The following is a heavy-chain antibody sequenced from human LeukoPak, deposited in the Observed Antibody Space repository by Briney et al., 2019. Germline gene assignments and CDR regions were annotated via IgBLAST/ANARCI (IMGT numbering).Heavy chain of an antibody. V-gene: IGHV3-33*06. CDR2: IWFDGSNE. CDR1: GFIFSNYG. Sequence: GGSLRPSCAASGFIFSNYGMHWVRQAPGKGLEWVAVIWFDGSNEDYADSVKGRFTISRDNPKNTLFLQMNSLRAEDTAVYYCAKVVPFELGFDYWGQGTLVTVSS. D-gene: IGHD3/OR15-3a*01. J-gene: IGHJ4*02. CDR3: AKVVPFELGFDY.